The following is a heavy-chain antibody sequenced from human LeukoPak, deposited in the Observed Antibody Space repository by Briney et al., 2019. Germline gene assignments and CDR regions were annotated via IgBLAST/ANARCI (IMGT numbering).Heavy chain of an antibody. CDR2: INPNSGGT. V-gene: IGHV1-2*02. CDR3: ASGPPSGYSYGTDLGY. CDR1: GYTFTGYY. Sequence: ASVKVSCKASGYTFTGYYMHWVRQAPGQGLEWMGWINPNSGGTNYAQKFQGRVTMTRDTSISTAYMELSSLRSEDTAVYYCASGPPSGYSYGTDLGYWGQGTLVTVSS. J-gene: IGHJ4*02. D-gene: IGHD5-18*01.